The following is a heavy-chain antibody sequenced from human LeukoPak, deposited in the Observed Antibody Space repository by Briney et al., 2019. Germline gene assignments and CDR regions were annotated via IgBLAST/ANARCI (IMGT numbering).Heavy chain of an antibody. J-gene: IGHJ4*02. D-gene: IGHD6-13*01. Sequence: SETLSLTCTVSGGSISSGSYYWSWIRQPAGKGLEWIGRIYTSGSTNYNPSLKSRVTISVDTSKNQFSLKLSSVTAAGTAVYYCARAEAAAGFDYWGQGTLVTVSS. V-gene: IGHV4-61*02. CDR2: IYTSGST. CDR3: ARAEAAAGFDY. CDR1: GGSISSGSYY.